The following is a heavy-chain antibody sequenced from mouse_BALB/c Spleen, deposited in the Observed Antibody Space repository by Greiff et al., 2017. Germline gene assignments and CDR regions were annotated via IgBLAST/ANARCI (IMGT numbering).Heavy chain of an antibody. CDR3: ASITTATWFAY. V-gene: IGHV1-4*02. D-gene: IGHD1-2*01. CDR2: INPSSGYT. Sequence: QVQLQQSAAELARPGASGKFSCKASGSTFISYTMHWVKQRPGQGLEWIGYINPSSGYTEYNQKFKDKTTLTADKSSSTAYMQLSSLTSEDSAVYYCASITTATWFAYWGQGTLVTVSA. J-gene: IGHJ3*01. CDR1: GSTFISYT.